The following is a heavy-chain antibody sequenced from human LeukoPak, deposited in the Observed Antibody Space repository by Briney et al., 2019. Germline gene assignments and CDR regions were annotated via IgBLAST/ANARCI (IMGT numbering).Heavy chain of an antibody. CDR3: ARDSCSGNSCYRESQFDS. Sequence: SETLSLTCIVSGGSISSYFWSWIWNPAAAGLELIWRVNSSGSTSYSPSLRSRVTMSVDTSKNQFTLKLSYVTAADTAVYYCARDSCSGNSCYRESQFDSWGQGTLVTVSS. CDR1: GGSISSYF. D-gene: IGHD2-15*01. CDR2: VNSSGST. V-gene: IGHV4-4*07. J-gene: IGHJ4*02.